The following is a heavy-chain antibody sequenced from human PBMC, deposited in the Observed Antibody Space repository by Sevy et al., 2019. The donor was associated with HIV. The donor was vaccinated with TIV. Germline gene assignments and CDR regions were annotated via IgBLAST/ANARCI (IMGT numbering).Heavy chain of an antibody. CDR3: ARAYCSGGRCYSLAS. CDR2: ICPHNGDT. Sequence: ASVKVSCKVSGYTFNTYRIHWVRQAPGQGLEWMGWICPHNGDTNYAQRLQGRVTMLTDTSSSTAYMELKSLRSDDTAVYYCARAYCSGGRCYSLASWGQGTLVTVSS. D-gene: IGHD2-15*01. V-gene: IGHV1-18*01. J-gene: IGHJ5*02. CDR1: GYTFNTYR.